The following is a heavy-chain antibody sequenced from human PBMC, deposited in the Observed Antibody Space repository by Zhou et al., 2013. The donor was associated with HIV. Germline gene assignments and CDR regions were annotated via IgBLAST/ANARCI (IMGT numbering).Heavy chain of an antibody. CDR2: MNPNSGNT. V-gene: IGHV1-8*02. J-gene: IGHJ4*02. CDR3: ARGFIAAAGTPPIHFDY. CDR1: GYTFTSNW. Sequence: QVHLVQSGAEVKKPGASVKISCKASGYTFTSNWMHWVRQATGQGLEWMGWMNPNSGNTGYARKFQGRLTMTTNTSISTAFMELRSLRSEDTAIYFCARGFIAAAGTPPIHFDYWGPGTVVTVSA. D-gene: IGHD6-13*01.